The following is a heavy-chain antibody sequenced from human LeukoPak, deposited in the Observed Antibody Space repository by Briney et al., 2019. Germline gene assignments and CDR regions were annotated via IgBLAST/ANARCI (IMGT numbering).Heavy chain of an antibody. CDR1: GFTFSSNS. D-gene: IGHD3-10*01. Sequence: VSLRLSGAASGFTFSSNSMNWVRQAPGKGLKWVSPNSSSSGYINYADSVKAPFTMSRSNGNDELDLQMSSRRAEDTSVYYCAWIREYGRYYFDYWGQGTLVTVSS. CDR2: NSSSSGYI. V-gene: IGHV3-21*04. J-gene: IGHJ4*02. CDR3: AWIREYGRYYFDY.